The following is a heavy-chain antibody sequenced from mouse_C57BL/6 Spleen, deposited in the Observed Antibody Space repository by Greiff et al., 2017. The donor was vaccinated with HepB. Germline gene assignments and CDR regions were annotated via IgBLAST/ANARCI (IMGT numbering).Heavy chain of an antibody. CDR3: AREGYYSNYGAMDY. Sequence: DVMLVESGGGLVKPGGSLKLSCAASGFTFSSYAMSWVRQTPEKRLEWVATISDGGSYTYYPDNVKGRFTISRDNAKNNLYLQMSHLKSEDTAMYYCAREGYYSNYGAMDYWGQGTSVTVSS. V-gene: IGHV5-4*01. D-gene: IGHD2-5*01. CDR1: GFTFSSYA. CDR2: ISDGGSYT. J-gene: IGHJ4*01.